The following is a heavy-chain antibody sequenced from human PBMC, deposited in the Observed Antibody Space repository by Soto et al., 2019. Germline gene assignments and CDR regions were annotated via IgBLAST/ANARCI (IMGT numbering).Heavy chain of an antibody. J-gene: IGHJ4*02. V-gene: IGHV3-53*02. CDR3: ATHPSSLK. CDR2: IFSGGST. CDR1: GFTVFNNY. Sequence: EVQLVETGGDLVQPGGSLRLSCAASGFTVFNNYMSWVRQAPGEGLEWVSGIFSGGSTSYADSVKGRFTVSRDSSKNTLYLQMNSLSAEDTAVYYCATHPSSLKWGQGTLVTVSP.